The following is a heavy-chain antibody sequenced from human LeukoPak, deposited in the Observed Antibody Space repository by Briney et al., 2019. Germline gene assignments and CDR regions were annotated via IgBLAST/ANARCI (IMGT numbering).Heavy chain of an antibody. CDR3: ARAFYGSGSNYYYGMDV. Sequence: PGGSLRLSCAASGFTFSRYGMHWVRQAPGKGLEWVTVIWYDGSDKYYGDSVKGRFTISRDNSKNTLYLQMNSLRVDDTAVYYCARAFYGSGSNYYYGMDVWGQGTTVTVSS. J-gene: IGHJ6*02. CDR2: IWYDGSDK. CDR1: GFTFSRYG. D-gene: IGHD3-10*01. V-gene: IGHV3-33*01.